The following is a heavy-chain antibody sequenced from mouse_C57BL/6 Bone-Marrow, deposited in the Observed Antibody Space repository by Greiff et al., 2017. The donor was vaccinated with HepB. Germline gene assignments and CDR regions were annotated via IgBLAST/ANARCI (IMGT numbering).Heavy chain of an antibody. D-gene: IGHD2-2*01. V-gene: IGHV14-2*01. J-gene: IGHJ4*01. Sequence: VQLKQSGAELVKPGASVKLSCTASGFNIKDYYMHWVKQRTEQGLEWIGRIDPEDGETKYAPKFQGKATITADTSSNTAYLQLSSLTSEDTAVYYCACMVTPDYYAMDYWGQGTSVTVSS. CDR3: ACMVTPDYYAMDY. CDR1: GFNIKDYY. CDR2: IDPEDGET.